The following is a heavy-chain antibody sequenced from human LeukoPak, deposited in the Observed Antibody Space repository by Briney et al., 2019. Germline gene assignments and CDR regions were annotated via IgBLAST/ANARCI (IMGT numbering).Heavy chain of an antibody. V-gene: IGHV4-30-4*01. CDR2: TYYSGNN. D-gene: IGHD2-2*01. CDR3: ARGFSQLPDTGNWFDP. CDR1: GGSISSGYYY. J-gene: IGHJ5*02. Sequence: TLSLTRTVSGGSISSGYYYWSLIRQPPGKGLEWIGITYYSGNNYYNPSLKSRVTISVDTSKNQFSLKLSSVTAADTAVYYCARGFSQLPDTGNWFDPWGQGTLVTVSS.